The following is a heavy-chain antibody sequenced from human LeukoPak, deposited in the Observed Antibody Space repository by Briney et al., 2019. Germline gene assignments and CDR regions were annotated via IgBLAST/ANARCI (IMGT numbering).Heavy chain of an antibody. CDR3: ARINDFWSGYPPHQIFDY. J-gene: IGHJ4*02. D-gene: IGHD3-3*01. V-gene: IGHV1-2*02. Sequence: ASVKVSCKASGYTFTGYYMHWVRQAPGQGLEWMGWINPNSGGTNYAQKFQGRVTMTRDTSISTAYMELSRLRSDDTAVYYCARINDFWSGYPPHQIFDYWGQGTLVTVSS. CDR2: INPNSGGT. CDR1: GYTFTGYY.